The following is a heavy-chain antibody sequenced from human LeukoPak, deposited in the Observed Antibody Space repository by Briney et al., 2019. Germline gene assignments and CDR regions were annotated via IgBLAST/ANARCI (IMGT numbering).Heavy chain of an antibody. CDR1: GYRFTSYW. Sequence: GGSLKSSFQGSGYRFTSYWIGWVRPRPGKGVEGMGIIYPGDSDTRYSPSFQGQATISADKSISTAYPQWSSLKASDTAMYYCARRKIRNGMDVWGQGTTVIVSS. J-gene: IGHJ6*02. CDR3: ARRKIRNGMDV. V-gene: IGHV5-51*01. CDR2: IYPGDSDT.